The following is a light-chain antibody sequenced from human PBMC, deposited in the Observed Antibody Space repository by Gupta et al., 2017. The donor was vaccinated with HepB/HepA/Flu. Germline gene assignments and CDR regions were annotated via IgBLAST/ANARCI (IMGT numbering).Light chain of an antibody. V-gene: IGLV1-44*01. CDR2: SDD. CDR1: FSNIRSNP. J-gene: IGLJ2*01. CDR3: GTWDDSLNSGV. Sequence: SALSQLSSASGTPGQRVTISCSRSFSNIRSNPVSWYQQVPGTAPKLLIYSDDKRPSGVPDRFSCCKSGTSASPATRGLQSEDEADDYCGTWDDSLNSGVFGGGTKLSVL.